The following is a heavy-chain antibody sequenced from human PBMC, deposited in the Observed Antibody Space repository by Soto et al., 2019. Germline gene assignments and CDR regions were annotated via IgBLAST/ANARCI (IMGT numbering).Heavy chain of an antibody. Sequence: QVQLVQSGAEVKKPGASVKLSCKASGYTLTGYYMHWVRHAPGQGLEWLGGINPNRGGTNYAQKLQGRVTMTRDTSIRTAYLELSSLRSDDTAVYYCARLRPFDYWGQGTLVTVS. J-gene: IGHJ4*02. CDR2: INPNRGGT. D-gene: IGHD4-17*01. CDR1: GYTLTGYY. CDR3: ARLRPFDY. V-gene: IGHV1-2*02.